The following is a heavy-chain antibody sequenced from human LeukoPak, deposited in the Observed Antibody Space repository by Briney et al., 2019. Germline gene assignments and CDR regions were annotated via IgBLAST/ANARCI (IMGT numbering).Heavy chain of an antibody. CDR1: GYTFNTNW. CDR3: ARRRGSLYSFDY. Sequence: GESLKISCKGSGYTFNTNWSAWVRQKPGKGLEGMGVIYPDDSDVRYNPSFEGLVTISADKSSSAVSLHWSSLRASDSAMYYCARRRGSLYSFDYWGQGTLVTVSS. D-gene: IGHD3-10*02. CDR2: IYPDDSDV. J-gene: IGHJ4*02. V-gene: IGHV5-51*01.